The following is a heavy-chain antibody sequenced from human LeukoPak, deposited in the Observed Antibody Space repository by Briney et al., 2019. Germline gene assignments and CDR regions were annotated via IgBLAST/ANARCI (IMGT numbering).Heavy chain of an antibody. CDR1: GGSFSGYY. Sequence: PXETLSLTCAVYGGSFSGYYWSWIRQPPGKGLEWIGEIYPSGSPNYNPSLKSRVTMSLDTSKNQFSLNLSSLTAADTAVYYCARLVNYYFDYWGQGTLVTVSS. D-gene: IGHD2-21*01. V-gene: IGHV4-34*01. CDR2: IYPSGSP. J-gene: IGHJ4*02. CDR3: ARLVNYYFDY.